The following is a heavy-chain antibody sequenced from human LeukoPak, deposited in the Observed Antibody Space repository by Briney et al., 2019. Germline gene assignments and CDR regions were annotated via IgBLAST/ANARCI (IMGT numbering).Heavy chain of an antibody. V-gene: IGHV3-23*01. CDR1: GFTFSSYA. D-gene: IGHD3-3*01. Sequence: GGSLRLSCAASGFTFSSYAMSWVRQAPAKGLEWVSTISGSGFSTYYADSVKGRFTISRDNSKNTLFLQMNSLRAEDTAVYYCAKDGAYYDFWSGYYGHNWFDPWGQGTLVTVSS. J-gene: IGHJ5*02. CDR3: AKDGAYYDFWSGYYGHNWFDP. CDR2: ISGSGFST.